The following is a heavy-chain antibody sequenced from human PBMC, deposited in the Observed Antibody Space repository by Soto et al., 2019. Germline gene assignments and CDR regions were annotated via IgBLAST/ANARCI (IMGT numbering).Heavy chain of an antibody. CDR1: GYTFTSYA. J-gene: IGHJ6*02. CDR3: ARDGVNYYGSGSYSNALDV. D-gene: IGHD3-10*01. CDR2: INAGNGNT. Sequence: RASVKVSCKASGYTFTSYAMHWVRQAPGQRLEWTGWINAGNGNTKYSQKFQGRVTITRDTSASTAYMELSSLRSEDTAVYYCARDGVNYYGSGSYSNALDVWGQGTTVTVSS. V-gene: IGHV1-3*01.